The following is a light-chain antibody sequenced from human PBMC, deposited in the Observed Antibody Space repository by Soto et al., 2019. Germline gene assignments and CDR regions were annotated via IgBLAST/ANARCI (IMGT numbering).Light chain of an antibody. Sequence: EIVLTQSPGTLSLSPGEGATLSCRSSQDVGTNYLAWYQQKPGQAPRLLIFGASSRASGVPGRFSGSGSETDFTITISRLEPEDSAVYYCQQFINSPYMYIFGQGTKLEI. CDR3: QQFINSPYMYI. V-gene: IGKV3-20*01. CDR1: QDVGTNY. J-gene: IGKJ2*01. CDR2: GAS.